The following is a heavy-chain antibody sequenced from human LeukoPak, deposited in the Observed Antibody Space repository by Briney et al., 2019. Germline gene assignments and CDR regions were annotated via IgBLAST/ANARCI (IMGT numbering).Heavy chain of an antibody. CDR2: IYPGDSDT. Sequence: GESLKISCKGSGYRFTSYWIAWVRQMPGKGLEWMGIIYPGDSDTKYSPSFQGQVTISADKSITTAYLQWSSLKASDTAKNYCASSGIVGATDAFDIWGQGTMVTVSS. D-gene: IGHD1-26*01. J-gene: IGHJ3*02. CDR1: GYRFTSYW. V-gene: IGHV5-51*01. CDR3: ASSGIVGATDAFDI.